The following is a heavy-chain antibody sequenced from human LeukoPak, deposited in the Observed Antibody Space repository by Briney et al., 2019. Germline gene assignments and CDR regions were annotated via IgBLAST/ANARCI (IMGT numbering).Heavy chain of an antibody. CDR1: GYTFTGYY. J-gene: IGHJ4*02. Sequence: ASVKVSCKASGYTFTGYYMHWVRQAPGQGLEWMGWINPNSGGTNYAQKFQGRVTMTRDTSISTAYMELSRLRSDDTAVYYCARIPYYYDSSGYRGDYWGQGTLVTVSS. D-gene: IGHD3-22*01. CDR2: INPNSGGT. V-gene: IGHV1-2*02. CDR3: ARIPYYYDSSGYRGDY.